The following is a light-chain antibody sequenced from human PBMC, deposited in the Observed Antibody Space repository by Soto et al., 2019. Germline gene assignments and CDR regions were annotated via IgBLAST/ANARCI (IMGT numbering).Light chain of an antibody. Sequence: SYELTQPPSVSVAPGQTATITCGGNNIGGKSVHWYQQRPGQAPVLVVYDDSDRPSGIPERFSGSNSGTTATLTISRVGAGDEADYYCQVWDSSSDHWVFGGGTKVTVL. CDR3: QVWDSSSDHWV. J-gene: IGLJ3*02. CDR1: NIGGKS. CDR2: DDS. V-gene: IGLV3-21*02.